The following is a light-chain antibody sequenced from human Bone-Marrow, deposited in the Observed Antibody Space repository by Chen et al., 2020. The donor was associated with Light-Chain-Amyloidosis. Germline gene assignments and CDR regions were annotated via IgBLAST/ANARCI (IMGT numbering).Light chain of an antibody. J-gene: IGLJ3*02. V-gene: IGLV3-21*02. CDR2: DDS. CDR1: NIGSTS. Sequence: SYVLTQPSSVSVAPGQTATIACGGNNIGSTSVHWYHQTPGQAPLLVVYDDSDRPSVITARLSSSKSGNAATLTIGRVAAGDEADYYCQVWDRGSDRPVFGGGTKLTVL. CDR3: QVWDRGSDRPV.